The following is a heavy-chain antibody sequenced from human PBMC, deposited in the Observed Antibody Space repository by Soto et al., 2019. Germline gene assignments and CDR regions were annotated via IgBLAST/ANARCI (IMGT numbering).Heavy chain of an antibody. V-gene: IGHV4-39*01. CDR3: TRLNYDYFFAMDV. Sequence: PLETLSLTCAVSGASINTSTYHWGWIRQSPGKGLEWIGTIYFTGITHCNPSLKSRLTISVDTSKNQFSLRLTSVTAADTAVYYCTRLNYDYFFAMDVWGPGTAVTVSS. CDR2: IYFTGIT. J-gene: IGHJ6*02. CDR1: GASINTSTYH.